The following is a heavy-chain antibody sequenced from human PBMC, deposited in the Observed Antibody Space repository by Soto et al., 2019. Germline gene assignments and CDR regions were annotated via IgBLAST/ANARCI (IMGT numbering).Heavy chain of an antibody. CDR3: ARGRGYYESSGYPKHMAVFDY. D-gene: IGHD3-22*01. CDR1: GGSFSGYY. V-gene: IGHV4-34*01. J-gene: IGHJ4*02. Sequence: SETLSLTCAVYGGSFSGYYWSWIRQPPGKGLEWIGEINHSGSTNYNPSLKSRVTISVDTSKNQFSLKLSSVTAADTAVYYCARGRGYYESSGYPKHMAVFDYWGQGTLVTVYS. CDR2: INHSGST.